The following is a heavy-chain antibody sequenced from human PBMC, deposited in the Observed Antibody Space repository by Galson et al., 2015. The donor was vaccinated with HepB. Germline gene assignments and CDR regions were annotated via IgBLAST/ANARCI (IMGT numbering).Heavy chain of an antibody. CDR2: MNPNSGNT. J-gene: IGHJ5*02. Sequence: SVKVSCKASGYTFTSYDINWVRQATGQGLEWMGWMNPNSGNTGYAQKFQGRVTMTRNTSISTAYMELSSLRSEDTAVYYCARAKPVMITFGGVKGRWFDPWGQGTLVTVSS. CDR1: GYTFTSYD. CDR3: ARAKPVMITFGGVKGRWFDP. D-gene: IGHD3-16*01. V-gene: IGHV1-8*01.